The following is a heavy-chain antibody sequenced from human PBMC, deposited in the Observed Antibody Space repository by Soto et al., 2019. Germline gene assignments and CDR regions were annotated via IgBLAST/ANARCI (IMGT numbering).Heavy chain of an antibody. V-gene: IGHV4-59*08. CDR2: IYYSGST. CDR3: ARLDGYDNYFDY. CDR1: GGSLSSHY. J-gene: IGHJ4*02. D-gene: IGHD5-12*01. Sequence: SETLSLTCTVSGGSLSSHYWSWIRQPPGQGLEWIGYIYYSGSTNYNPSLKSRVTISVDTSKSQFSLRLSSVTAADTAVYSCARLDGYDNYFDYWGQGALVTVSS.